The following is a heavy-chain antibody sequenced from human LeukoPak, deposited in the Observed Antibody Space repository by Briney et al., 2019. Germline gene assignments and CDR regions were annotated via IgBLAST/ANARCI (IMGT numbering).Heavy chain of an antibody. J-gene: IGHJ4*02. D-gene: IGHD3-16*01. CDR1: GGSISRSGYY. Sequence: SETLSLTSTVSGGSISRSGYYWDWIRQPPGKGLEWIGSIYYSGSTYYNPSLKSRVTISVDTSKKQFSLNLSSVTAADTAVYYCAGGVSLLGQFDYWGQGTLVTVSS. CDR3: AGGVSLLGQFDY. V-gene: IGHV4-39*01. CDR2: IYYSGST.